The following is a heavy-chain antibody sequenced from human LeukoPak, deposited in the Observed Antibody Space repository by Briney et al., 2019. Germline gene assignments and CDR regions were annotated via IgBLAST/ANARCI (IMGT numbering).Heavy chain of an antibody. Sequence: SETLSLTCTVSGGSISSYYWSWIRQPPGKGLEWIGYIYYSGSTNYNPSLKSRVTISVDTSKNQSSLKLSSVTAADTAVYHCARVILTGSHAFDIWGQGTMVTVSS. D-gene: IGHD3-9*01. CDR2: IYYSGST. CDR1: GGSISSYY. J-gene: IGHJ3*02. CDR3: ARVILTGSHAFDI. V-gene: IGHV4-59*01.